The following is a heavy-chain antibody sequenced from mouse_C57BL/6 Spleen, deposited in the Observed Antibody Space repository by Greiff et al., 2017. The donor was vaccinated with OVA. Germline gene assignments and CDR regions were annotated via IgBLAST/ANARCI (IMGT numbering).Heavy chain of an antibody. Sequence: VQLQESGPELVKPGASVKISCKASGYAFSSSWMNWVKQRPGKGLEWIGRLSPGDGDTNYNGKFKGKATLTADKSSSTAYRQLRSLTSEDSAVYVCARLDWDVDDWGQGTTLTVSS. J-gene: IGHJ2*01. D-gene: IGHD4-1*01. CDR1: GYAFSSSW. CDR3: ARLDWDVDD. V-gene: IGHV1-82*01. CDR2: LSPGDGDT.